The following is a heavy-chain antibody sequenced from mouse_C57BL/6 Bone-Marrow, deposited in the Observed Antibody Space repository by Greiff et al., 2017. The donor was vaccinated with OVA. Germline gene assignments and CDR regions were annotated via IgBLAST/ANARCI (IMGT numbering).Heavy chain of an antibody. J-gene: IGHJ2*01. D-gene: IGHD4-1*01. CDR1: GFTFSDYY. CDR3: ARWGGGTGYYFDY. V-gene: IGHV5-16*01. Sequence: EVKLVESEGGLVQPGSSMKLSCTASGFTFSDYYMAWVRQVPEKGLEWVANINYDGSSTYYLDSLKSRFIISRDNAKNILYLQMSSLKSEDTATYYCARWGGGTGYYFDYWGQGTTLTVSS. CDR2: INYDGSST.